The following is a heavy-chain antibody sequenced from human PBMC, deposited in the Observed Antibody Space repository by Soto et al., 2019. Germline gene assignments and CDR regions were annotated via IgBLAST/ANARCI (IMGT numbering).Heavy chain of an antibody. V-gene: IGHV3-33*01. Sequence: PWGSLRVSCASSGFTFSSYGMDWVRQAPGKGLEWVAVIWYDGSNKYYADSVKGRFTISRDNSKNTLYLQMNSLRAEDTAVYYCAGDPKFRRYYFDYWGQGTLVTVSS. CDR1: GFTFSSYG. CDR2: IWYDGSNK. CDR3: AGDPKFRRYYFDY. J-gene: IGHJ4*02.